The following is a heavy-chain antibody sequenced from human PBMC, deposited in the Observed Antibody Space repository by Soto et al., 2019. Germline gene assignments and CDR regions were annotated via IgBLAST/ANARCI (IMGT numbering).Heavy chain of an antibody. Sequence: QVQLQESGPGVVKPSETLSLSCSVCGGSISKFYWSWIRKTAGKGLEWMGRVYATGTTDYNPSLRSRVTMSVDISKKTFSLRLTSVTAADTGVYYCVRDGSKTLRDWFDPWGQGKLVTVSS. CDR2: VYATGTT. CDR3: VRDGSKTLRDWFDP. V-gene: IGHV4-4*07. J-gene: IGHJ5*02. CDR1: GGSISKFY.